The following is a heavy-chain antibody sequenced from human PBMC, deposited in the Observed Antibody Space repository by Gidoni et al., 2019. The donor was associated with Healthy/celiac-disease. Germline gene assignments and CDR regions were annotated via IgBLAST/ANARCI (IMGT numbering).Heavy chain of an antibody. CDR3: AKGGSSWYGL. CDR2: IRGSGGST. V-gene: IGHV3-23*04. Sequence: EVQLVESGGGWVQPGGVLRLSCSASGFTFSSSAMRWVRQAPGKGLEWVSAIRGSGGSTYYAYSVKGRFTISRDNSKNTLYLKMNSLRAEDTAVYYCAKGGSSWYGLWGQGTLVTVSS. J-gene: IGHJ5*02. CDR1: GFTFSSSA. D-gene: IGHD6-13*01.